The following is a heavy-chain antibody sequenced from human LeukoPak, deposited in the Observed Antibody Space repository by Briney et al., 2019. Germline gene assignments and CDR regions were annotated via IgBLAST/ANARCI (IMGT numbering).Heavy chain of an antibody. CDR1: GGTFSSYA. V-gene: IGHV1-2*02. D-gene: IGHD1-1*01. CDR2: INPVSGGT. Sequence: ASVKVSCKASGGTFSSYAISWVRQAPGQGLEWMGWINPVSGGTDYAQQFQGRVTMTRNTSITTVYMDLSSLTSDDTAVYYCARDRSTTGTSLTDYWGQGTVVTVSS. J-gene: IGHJ4*02. CDR3: ARDRSTTGTSLTDY.